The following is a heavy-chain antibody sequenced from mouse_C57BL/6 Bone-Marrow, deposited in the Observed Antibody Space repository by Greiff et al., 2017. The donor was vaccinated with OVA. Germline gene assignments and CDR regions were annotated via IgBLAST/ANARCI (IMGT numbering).Heavy chain of an antibody. CDR1: GYSITSGYY. D-gene: IGHD2-4*01. V-gene: IGHV3-6*01. J-gene: IGHJ2*01. Sequence: EVKVEESGPGLVKPSQSLSLTCSVTGYSITSGYYWNWIRQFPGNKLEWMGYISYDGSNNYNPSLKNRISITRDTSKNQFFLKLNSVTTEDTATYYCAIYDYDGGPDYWGQGTTLTVSS. CDR2: ISYDGSN. CDR3: AIYDYDGGPDY.